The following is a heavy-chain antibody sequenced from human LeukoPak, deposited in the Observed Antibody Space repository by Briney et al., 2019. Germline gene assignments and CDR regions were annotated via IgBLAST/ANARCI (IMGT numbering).Heavy chain of an antibody. CDR2: ISSRSSTI. Sequence: GGSLRLSCAASGFTFSTYAMNWVRQAPGKGLEWISYISSRSSTIYYADSVKGRFTISRDNAKNSLYLQMNSLRDEDTAVYYCARDHCTSSSCRLFNWFDPWGQGTLVTVSS. V-gene: IGHV3-48*02. J-gene: IGHJ5*02. CDR1: GFTFSTYA. D-gene: IGHD2-2*01. CDR3: ARDHCTSSSCRLFNWFDP.